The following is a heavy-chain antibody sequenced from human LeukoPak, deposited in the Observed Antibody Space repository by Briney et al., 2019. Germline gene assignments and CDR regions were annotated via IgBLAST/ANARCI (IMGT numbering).Heavy chain of an antibody. CDR2: INHSGST. D-gene: IGHD3-10*01. CDR1: GGTFSDYY. V-gene: IGHV4-34*01. J-gene: IGHJ5*02. Sequence: SETLSLTCAVYGGTFSDYYWSWIRQPPGKGLEWIGEINHSGSTNYNPSLKSRVTISVDTSKNQFSLKLSSVTAADTAVYYCARASMVRGLYNWFDPWGQGTLVTVSS. CDR3: ARASMVRGLYNWFDP.